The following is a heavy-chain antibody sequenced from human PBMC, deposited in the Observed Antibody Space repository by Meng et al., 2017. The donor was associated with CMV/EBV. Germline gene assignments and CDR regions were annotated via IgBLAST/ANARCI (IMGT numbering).Heavy chain of an antibody. J-gene: IGHJ4*02. CDR1: GGSISSGDYY. D-gene: IGHD1-14*01. Sequence: QGHRQNPGQGLGKPSQTLSLTCTVSGGSISSGDYYWSWIRQPPGKGLEWIGYIYYSGSTYYNPSLKSRVTISVDTSKNQFSLKLSSVTAADTAVYYCARVTSRVAGAFDYWGQGTLVTVSS. CDR2: IYYSGST. CDR3: ARVTSRVAGAFDY. V-gene: IGHV4-30-4*08.